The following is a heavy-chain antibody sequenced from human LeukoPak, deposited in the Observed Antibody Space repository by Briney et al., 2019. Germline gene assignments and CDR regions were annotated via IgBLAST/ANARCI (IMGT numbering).Heavy chain of an antibody. Sequence: KTGGSLRLSCAASGFTFNDYYMSWIRQAPGKGLEWLSYINIGGTNTHYADSVNGRFTISRDNAQKSLYLEMNNLRAEDTAVYSCATDGAGFDTWGQGVLVTVSS. CDR2: INIGGTNT. CDR3: ATDGAGFDT. J-gene: IGHJ5*02. CDR1: GFTFNDYY. V-gene: IGHV3-11*01.